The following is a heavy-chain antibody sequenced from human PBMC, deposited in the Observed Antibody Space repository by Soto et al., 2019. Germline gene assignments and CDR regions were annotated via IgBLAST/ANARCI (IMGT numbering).Heavy chain of an antibody. CDR3: ARELLQWRNPSGMDV. CDR2: ILYDGRNK. Sequence: GGSLILSCAASGFTFSTYTMHWVRQAPGKGLEWVATILYDGRNKYYADSVKGRFTISRDNSKNTLYMQMNSLRAEDTAVYYCARELLQWRNPSGMDVWGQGNTVTVSS. J-gene: IGHJ6*02. D-gene: IGHD6-19*01. V-gene: IGHV3-30-3*01. CDR1: GFTFSTYT.